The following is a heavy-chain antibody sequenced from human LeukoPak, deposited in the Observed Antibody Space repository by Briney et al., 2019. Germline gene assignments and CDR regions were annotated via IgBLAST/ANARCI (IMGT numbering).Heavy chain of an antibody. CDR2: INHSGST. CDR1: GGSFSGYY. V-gene: IGHV4-34*01. D-gene: IGHD3-22*01. J-gene: IGHJ4*02. CDR3: ARGYYYDSSGYYSRPYYFDY. Sequence: SETLSLTCAVYGGSFSGYYWSWIRQPPGKGLEWIGEINHSGSTTYNPSLKSRVTISVETSKNQFSLKLRSVTAADTAVYYCARGYYYDSSGYYSRPYYFDYWGQRTLVTVSS.